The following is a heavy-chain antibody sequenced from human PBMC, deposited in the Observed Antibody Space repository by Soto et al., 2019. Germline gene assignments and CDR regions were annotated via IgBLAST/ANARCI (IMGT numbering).Heavy chain of an antibody. D-gene: IGHD1-26*01. V-gene: IGHV4-59*08. J-gene: IGHJ6*03. Sequence: SETLSLTCTVSGGSISSYYWSWIRQPPGKGLEWIGYIYYSGGTNYNPSLKSRVTISVDTSKNQFSLKLSSVTAADTAVYYCARQGRGYYYYYMDVWGKGTTVTVSS. CDR1: GGSISSYY. CDR2: IYYSGGT. CDR3: ARQGRGYYYYYMDV.